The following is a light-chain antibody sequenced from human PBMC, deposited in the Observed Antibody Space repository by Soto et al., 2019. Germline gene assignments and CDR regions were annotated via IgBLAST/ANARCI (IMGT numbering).Light chain of an antibody. CDR3: QQYGSSRIT. CDR1: QSVSSY. V-gene: IGKV3-20*01. Sequence: EIVLTQSPATLALSPGERATLSCWASQSVSSYLAWYQQKPGQAPRLLIYAASSRATGIPARFSGSGSGTDFTLTISSLEPEDFAVYYCQQYGSSRITFGQGTRLEIK. J-gene: IGKJ5*01. CDR2: AAS.